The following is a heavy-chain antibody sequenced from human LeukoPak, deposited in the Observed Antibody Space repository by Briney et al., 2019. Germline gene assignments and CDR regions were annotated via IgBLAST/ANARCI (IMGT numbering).Heavy chain of an antibody. D-gene: IGHD5-18*01. J-gene: IGHJ4*02. Sequence: AASVKVSCKASGGTFSSYAISWVRQAPGQGLEWMGRVISHSGGTNYAPRFQGRVTMTRDTSTSTAYMELSRLKSDDTAVYYCARGYNYGHDYWGQGTLVTVSS. CDR1: GGTFSSYA. CDR2: VISHSGGT. CDR3: ARGYNYGHDY. V-gene: IGHV1-2*06.